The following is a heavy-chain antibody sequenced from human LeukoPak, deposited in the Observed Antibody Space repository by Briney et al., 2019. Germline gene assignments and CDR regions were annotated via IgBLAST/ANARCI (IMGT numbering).Heavy chain of an antibody. CDR3: ARHAGVRGVNLYYYYYMDV. J-gene: IGHJ6*03. D-gene: IGHD3-10*01. Sequence: PSETLSLTCAVYGGSFSGYYWSWIRQPPGKGLEWIGEINHSGSTNYNPSLKSRVTISVDTSKNQFSLKLSSVTAADTAEYYCARHAGVRGVNLYYYYYMDVWGKGTTVTISS. V-gene: IGHV4-34*01. CDR1: GGSFSGYY. CDR2: INHSGST.